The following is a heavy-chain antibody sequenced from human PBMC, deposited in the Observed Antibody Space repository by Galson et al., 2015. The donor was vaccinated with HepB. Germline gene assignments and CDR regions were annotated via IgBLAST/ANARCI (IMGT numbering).Heavy chain of an antibody. Sequence: SVKVSCKASGYRFSTYSITWVRQAPGQGLEWMGWISPYNGDTKYARKFQGRVTMTTDTSTRTAYMELRSLRSGDTAVYYCARGALVGAVGGIQNNWFDPWGQGTLVTVSS. CDR1: GYRFSTYS. J-gene: IGHJ5*02. CDR2: ISPYNGDT. CDR3: ARGALVGAVGGIQNNWFDP. V-gene: IGHV1-18*01. D-gene: IGHD2-15*01.